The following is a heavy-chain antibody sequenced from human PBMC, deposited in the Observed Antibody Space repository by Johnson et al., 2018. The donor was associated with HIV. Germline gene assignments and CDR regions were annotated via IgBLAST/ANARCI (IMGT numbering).Heavy chain of an antibody. D-gene: IGHD1-26*01. CDR2: ISYDGSNK. CDR3: ARDLVVGDHSAPLTHAFDV. V-gene: IGHV3-30-3*01. CDR1: GFTFSSYW. J-gene: IGHJ3*01. Sequence: QVQLVESGGGLVQPGGSLRLSCAASGFTFSSYWMHWVRQAPGKGLEWVAVISYDGSNKYYADSVKGRFTISRDNSKNTLYLQMNSLRAEDTAVYYCARDLVVGDHSAPLTHAFDVWGQGTMVTVSS.